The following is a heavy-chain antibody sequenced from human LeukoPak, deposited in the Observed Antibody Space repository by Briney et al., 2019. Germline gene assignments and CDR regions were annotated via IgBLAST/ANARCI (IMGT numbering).Heavy chain of an antibody. J-gene: IGHJ4*02. CDR2: INPNSGGT. V-gene: IGHV1-2*04. CDR3: ARGGSSGWYVTRPYFDY. D-gene: IGHD6-19*01. CDR1: GYTFTGYY. Sequence: GASVKVSCKASGYTFTGYYMHWVRQAPGQGLEWMGWINPNSGGTNYAQKFQGWVTMTRDTSISTAYMELSRLRSDDTAVYYCARGGSSGWYVTRPYFDYWGQGTLVTVSS.